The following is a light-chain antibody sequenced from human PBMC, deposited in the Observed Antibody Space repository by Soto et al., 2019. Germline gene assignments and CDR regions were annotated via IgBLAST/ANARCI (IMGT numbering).Light chain of an antibody. CDR2: EDT. CDR1: SSNVGGYNY. Sequence: QSALTQPASVSGSPGQSITISCTGTSSNVGGYNYVSWYQQHPGKAPKLMIYEDTYRPSGVSDRFSGSKSGNTASLTISGLEAEDEDDYFCSSYGSIVRYVFGTGTKLTVL. V-gene: IGLV2-14*01. CDR3: SSYGSIVRYV. J-gene: IGLJ1*01.